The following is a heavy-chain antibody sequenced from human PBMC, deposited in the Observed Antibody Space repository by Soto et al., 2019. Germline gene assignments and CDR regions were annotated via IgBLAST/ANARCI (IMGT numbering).Heavy chain of an antibody. V-gene: IGHV3-66*01. CDR2: IYSGGST. D-gene: IGHD2-15*01. CDR1: GFTVSSNY. J-gene: IGHJ6*02. Sequence: EVQLVESGGGLVQPGGSLRLSCAASGFTVSSNYMSWVRQAPGKGLEWVSVIYSGGSTYYADSVKGRFTISRDNSKHPLYLQVNGLRAEDTAVYYCAARVAGAARYYYYGMDVWGQGTTVTVSS. CDR3: AARVAGAARYYYYGMDV.